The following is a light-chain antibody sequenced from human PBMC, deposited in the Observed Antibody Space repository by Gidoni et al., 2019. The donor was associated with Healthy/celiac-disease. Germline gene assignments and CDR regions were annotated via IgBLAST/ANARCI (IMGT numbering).Light chain of an antibody. CDR3: QQYYSTPWT. J-gene: IGKJ1*01. CDR1: QSVLYSSNNKNY. V-gene: IGKV4-1*01. Sequence: DIVMIQSPDSLAVSLGERATINCKSSQSVLYSSNNKNYLAWYQQKPGQPPKLLIYWASTRESGVPDRFSGSGSGTDFTLTISSLQAEDVAVYYCQQYYSTPWTFGQXTKVEIK. CDR2: WAS.